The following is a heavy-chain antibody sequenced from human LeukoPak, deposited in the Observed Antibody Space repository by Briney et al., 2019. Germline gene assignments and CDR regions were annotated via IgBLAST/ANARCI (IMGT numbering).Heavy chain of an antibody. CDR1: GFAFSTYW. V-gene: IGHV3-74*01. CDR3: AKGSSSSRPYHFDY. D-gene: IGHD2-2*01. CDR2: IDSDGSST. J-gene: IGHJ4*02. Sequence: GGSLRLSCAASGFAFSTYWMYWVRQTPGKGLVWVSRIDSDGSSTIYADSVKGRFTISRDNSKNTLFLQMNSLRDDDTAIYYCAKGSSSSRPYHFDYWGQGTLVTVSS.